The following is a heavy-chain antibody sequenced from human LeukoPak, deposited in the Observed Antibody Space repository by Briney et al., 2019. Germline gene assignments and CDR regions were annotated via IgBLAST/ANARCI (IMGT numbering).Heavy chain of an antibody. D-gene: IGHD2-2*01. J-gene: IGHJ5*01. CDR3: AKDRHAPGRYCSSTTCFPFDS. V-gene: IGHV3-23*01. CDR2: ISGSGGST. CDR1: GFTFSSYS. Sequence: GGSLRLSCAASGFTFSSYSMNWVRQAPGKGLEWVSVISGSGGSTYYADSVKGRFTISRDNSKSTLYLQMNSLRAEDTAVYYCAKDRHAPGRYCSSTTCFPFDSWGQGTLVTVSS.